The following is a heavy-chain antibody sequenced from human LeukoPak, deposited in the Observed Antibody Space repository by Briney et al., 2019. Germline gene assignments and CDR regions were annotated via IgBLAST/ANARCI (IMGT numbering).Heavy chain of an antibody. J-gene: IGHJ4*02. Sequence: PGGSLRLSCEASGFIFSNYWMSWVRQAPGKGLEWVSVISGSGDSTHYADSVKGRFTISIDNSKNTVYLQMNSLRAEDTAVYYCANEGPNFDYWGQGTLVTVSS. CDR3: ANEGPNFDY. CDR2: ISGSGDST. D-gene: IGHD2-8*01. CDR1: GFIFSNYW. V-gene: IGHV3-23*01.